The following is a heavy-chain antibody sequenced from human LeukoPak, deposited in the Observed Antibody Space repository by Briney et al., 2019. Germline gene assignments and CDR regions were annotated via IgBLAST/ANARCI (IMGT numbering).Heavy chain of an antibody. CDR3: ARGANYYDSGGYYYY. Sequence: KASETLSLTCAVYGGSFSGYYWSWIRQPPGKGLEWIGEINHSGSTNYNPSLKSRVTISVDTSKNQFSLKLSSVTAADTAVYYCARGANYYDSGGYYYYWGQGTLVTVSS. J-gene: IGHJ4*02. CDR1: GGSFSGYY. D-gene: IGHD3-22*01. CDR2: INHSGST. V-gene: IGHV4-34*01.